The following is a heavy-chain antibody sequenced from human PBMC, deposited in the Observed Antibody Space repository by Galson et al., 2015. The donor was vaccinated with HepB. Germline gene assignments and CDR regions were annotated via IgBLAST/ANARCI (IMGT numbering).Heavy chain of an antibody. CDR1: GYTFTSYG. CDR2: ISAYNGNT. V-gene: IGHV1-18*01. D-gene: IGHD1/OR15-1a*01. J-gene: IGHJ3*02. CDR3: ARGPLDWNNPGAFDI. Sequence: SVKVSCKASGYTFTSYGISWVRQAPGQGLEWMGWISAYNGNTNYAQKLQGRVTMTTDISTSTAYMELRSLRSDDTAVYYCARGPLDWNNPGAFDIWGQGTLVTVSS.